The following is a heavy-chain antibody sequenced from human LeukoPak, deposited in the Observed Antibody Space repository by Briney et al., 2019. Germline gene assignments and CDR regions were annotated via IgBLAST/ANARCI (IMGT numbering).Heavy chain of an antibody. CDR2: VSPHSGAT. D-gene: IGHD3-16*01. Sequence: ASVKVSCKASGYTFTGYYMHWVRQAPGQGLEWMGWVSPHSGATNYAQNFQGRVTMTRDTSISTAYMELTWLSSDDTAVYYCARERSNGGLRLDFWGQGTLVTASS. CDR1: GYTFTGYY. V-gene: IGHV1-2*02. J-gene: IGHJ4*02. CDR3: ARERSNGGLRLDF.